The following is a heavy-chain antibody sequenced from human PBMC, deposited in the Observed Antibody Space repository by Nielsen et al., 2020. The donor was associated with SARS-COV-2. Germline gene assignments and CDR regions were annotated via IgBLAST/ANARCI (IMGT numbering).Heavy chain of an antibody. J-gene: IGHJ6*02. CDR3: ARDPSSFYDILTGSRNYYCMDV. V-gene: IGHV4-59*01. Sequence: WIRQPPGKGLEWIGYIYYSGSTNYNPSLKSRVTISVDTSKNQFSLKLSSVTAADTAVYYCARDPSSFYDILTGSRNYYCMDVWGQGTTVTVSS. D-gene: IGHD3-9*01. CDR2: IYYSGST.